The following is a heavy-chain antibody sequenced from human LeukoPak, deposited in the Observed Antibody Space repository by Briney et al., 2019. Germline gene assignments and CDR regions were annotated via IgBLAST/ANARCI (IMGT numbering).Heavy chain of an antibody. J-gene: IGHJ6*02. CDR1: GGTFSSYA. CDR3: ARDHTLRYFDWLLPPYYYYYGMDV. CDR2: ISAYNGNT. D-gene: IGHD3-9*01. V-gene: IGHV1-18*01. Sequence: ASVKVSCKASGGTFSSYAISWVRQAPGQGLEWMGWISAYNGNTNYAQKLQGRVTMTTDTSTSTAYMELRSLRSDDTAVYYCARDHTLRYFDWLLPPYYYYYGMDVWGQGTTVTVSS.